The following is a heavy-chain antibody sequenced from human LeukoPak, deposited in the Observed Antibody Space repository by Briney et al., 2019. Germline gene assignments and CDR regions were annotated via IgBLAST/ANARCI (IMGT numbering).Heavy chain of an antibody. V-gene: IGHV1-3*01. Sequence: GASVKVSCKASGYTFTNYAIQWVRQAPGQRLEWMGWINAGNGNTKYSQKFQGRFTITSDTSASTAYMELSGLRSEDTTVYYCARGLWSRSGWYYFDFWGQGTLVTVSS. CDR2: INAGNGNT. CDR3: ARGLWSRSGWYYFDF. CDR1: GYTFTNYA. D-gene: IGHD6-19*01. J-gene: IGHJ4*02.